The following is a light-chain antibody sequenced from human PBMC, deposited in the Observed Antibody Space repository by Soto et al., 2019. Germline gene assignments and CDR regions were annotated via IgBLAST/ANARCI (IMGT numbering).Light chain of an antibody. J-gene: IGKJ1*01. CDR3: QHYNSYSRT. CDR1: QTISSW. V-gene: IGKV1-5*03. Sequence: DIQMTQSPSTLSGSVGDRVTITCRASQTISSWLAWYQQKPGKAPKLLIYKATTFKSRVPSRFSGSGSGTEFTLTISSVHPDDFATYCCQHYNSYSRTFGQGTKVDI. CDR2: KAT.